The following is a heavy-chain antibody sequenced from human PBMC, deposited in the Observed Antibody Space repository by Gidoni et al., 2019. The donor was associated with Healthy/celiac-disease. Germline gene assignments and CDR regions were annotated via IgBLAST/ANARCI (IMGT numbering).Heavy chain of an antibody. CDR3: ARAVYCSSTSCYTIHAAGANDAFDI. D-gene: IGHD2-2*02. V-gene: IGHV1-69*06. Sequence: QVQLVQSGAEVKKPGSSVKVSCKASGGTFSSYAISWVRPAPGQGLEWMGGIIPIFGTANYAQKFQGRVTITADKSTSTAYMELSSLRSEDTAVYYCARAVYCSSTSCYTIHAAGANDAFDIWGQGTMVTVSS. J-gene: IGHJ3*02. CDR2: IIPIFGTA. CDR1: GGTFSSYA.